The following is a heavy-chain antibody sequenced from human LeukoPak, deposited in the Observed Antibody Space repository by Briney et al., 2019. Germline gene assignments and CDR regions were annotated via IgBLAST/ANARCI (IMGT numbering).Heavy chain of an antibody. CDR2: TYYRSKWYN. CDR1: GDRVSSNSAA. J-gene: IGHJ5*02. Sequence: SQTLSLTCAISGDRVSSNSAAWNWIRQSPSRGLEWLGRTYYRSKWYNDYAVSVKSRITINPDTSKNQFSLQLNSVTPEDTAVYYCAREVVVVPAAIFWFDPWGQGTLVTVSS. CDR3: AREVVVVPAAIFWFDP. V-gene: IGHV6-1*01. D-gene: IGHD2-2*02.